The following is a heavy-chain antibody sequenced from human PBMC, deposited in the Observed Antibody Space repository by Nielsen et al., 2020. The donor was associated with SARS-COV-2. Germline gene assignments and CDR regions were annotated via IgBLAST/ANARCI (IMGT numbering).Heavy chain of an antibody. D-gene: IGHD6-13*01. V-gene: IGHV1-46*01. CDR3: AVSSSWYPNYYYYYGMDV. Sequence: ASVKVSCKASGYTFTSYYMHWVRQAPGQGLEWMGIINPSGGSTSYAQKFQGRVTITADESTSTAYMELSSLRSEDTAVYYCAVSSSWYPNYYYYYGMDVWGQGTTVTVSS. CDR1: GYTFTSYY. CDR2: INPSGGST. J-gene: IGHJ6*02.